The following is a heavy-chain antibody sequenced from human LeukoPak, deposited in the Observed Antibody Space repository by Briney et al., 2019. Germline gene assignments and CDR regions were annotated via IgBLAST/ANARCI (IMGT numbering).Heavy chain of an antibody. CDR1: GFTFSSYT. D-gene: IGHD1-1*01. J-gene: IGHJ3*01. CDR2: ISGDTTYI. Sequence: GGSLRLSCAASGFTFSSYTMHWVRQIPGERPEWVSSISGDTTYIYYADSLKGRFTISRDNTNTSLFLQMNSLRAEDTATYFCARRGTDASFSFFDVWGQGTMVTVSS. CDR3: ARRGTDASFSFFDV. V-gene: IGHV3-21*01.